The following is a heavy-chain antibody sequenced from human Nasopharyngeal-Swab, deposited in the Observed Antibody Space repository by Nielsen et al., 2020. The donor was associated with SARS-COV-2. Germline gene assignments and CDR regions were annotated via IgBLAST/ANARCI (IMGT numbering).Heavy chain of an antibody. V-gene: IGHV1-46*01. J-gene: IGHJ5*02. CDR3: ARVLAAAGYNWFDP. Sequence: WVRQAPGQGLEWMGIINPSGGSTSYAQKFQGRVTMTRDTSTSTVYMELSSLRSEDTAVYYCARVLAAAGYNWFDPWGQGTLVTVSS. CDR2: INPSGGST. D-gene: IGHD6-13*01.